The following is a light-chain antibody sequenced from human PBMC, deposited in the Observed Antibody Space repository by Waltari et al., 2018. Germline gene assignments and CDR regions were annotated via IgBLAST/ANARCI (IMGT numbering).Light chain of an antibody. CDR3: QQYGSSQYT. J-gene: IGKJ2*01. V-gene: IGKV3-20*01. CDR1: PSVSSSY. CDR2: GAS. Sequence: EIVLTQSPGTLSLSPGERATLSCRASPSVSSSYLAWYQQKPGQGPRLLIYGASSRATGIPDRFSGSGAGTDFTLTISRLEPEDFAVYYCQQYGSSQYTFGQGTKLEIK.